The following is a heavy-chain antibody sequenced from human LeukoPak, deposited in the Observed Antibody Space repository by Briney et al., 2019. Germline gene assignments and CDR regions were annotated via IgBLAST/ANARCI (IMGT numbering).Heavy chain of an antibody. D-gene: IGHD3-9*01. CDR3: ARGATFDWLAKPFDY. V-gene: IGHV3-21*01. Sequence: PGGSLRLSCAASGFTFSSYSMNWVRQAPGKGLEWVSSISSSSSYIYYADSVKGRFTISRDNAKNSLYLQMNSLRAEDTAVYYCARGATFDWLAKPFDYWGQGTLVTVSS. CDR1: GFTFSSYS. CDR2: ISSSSSYI. J-gene: IGHJ4*02.